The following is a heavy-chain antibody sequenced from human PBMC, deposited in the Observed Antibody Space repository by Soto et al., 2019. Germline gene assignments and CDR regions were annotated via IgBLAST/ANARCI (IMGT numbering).Heavy chain of an antibody. CDR2: IWFDGSNK. J-gene: IGHJ4*02. Sequence: GGSLRLSCAASGFTFSNYGMHWVRQAPGKGLEWVAVIWFDGSNKYYADSVKGRFTISRDNSKNTLYLQMNSLRAEDTAVYYRARDLYDYVWGSYLPYFDYWGQGTLVTVSS. CDR1: GFTFSNYG. D-gene: IGHD3-16*02. V-gene: IGHV3-33*01. CDR3: ARDLYDYVWGSYLPYFDY.